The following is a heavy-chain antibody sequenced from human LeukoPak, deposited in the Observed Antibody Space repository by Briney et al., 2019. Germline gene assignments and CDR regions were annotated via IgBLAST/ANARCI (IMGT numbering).Heavy chain of an antibody. V-gene: IGHV3-23*01. D-gene: IGHD6-19*01. CDR3: AKRTVYSSGWDVAFDF. CDR1: GFTFSNHA. Sequence: PGGSLRLSCAASGFTFSNHAMTWVRQAPGKGLEWVSGISGRGESTNHADSVKGRFTISRDNSKNTLYLQMNSLRAEDTAVYYCAKRTVYSSGWDVAFDFWGQGTMVTVSS. CDR2: ISGRGEST. J-gene: IGHJ3*01.